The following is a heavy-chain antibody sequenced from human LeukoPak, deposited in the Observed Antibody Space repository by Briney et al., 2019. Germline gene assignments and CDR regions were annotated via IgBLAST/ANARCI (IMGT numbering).Heavy chain of an antibody. J-gene: IGHJ4*02. CDR3: ARYPRWYRADY. D-gene: IGHD6-13*01. CDR1: GFTFSYYW. V-gene: IGHV3-7*05. CDR2: IKGGGGDE. Sequence: GGSLRLSCAASGFTFSYYWMTWVRQAPGKGLEWVANIKGGGGDEDYADSVRGRFTISRDNAKSSMYLQMNRLRAEDTAVYYCARYPRWYRADYWGQGTVVTVSS.